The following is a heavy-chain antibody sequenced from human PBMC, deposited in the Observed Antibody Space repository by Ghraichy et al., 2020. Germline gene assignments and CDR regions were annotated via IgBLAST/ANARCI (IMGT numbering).Heavy chain of an antibody. CDR3: ARGPLQPYGDYVGNFDY. V-gene: IGHV4-31*03. CDR1: GGSISSGGYY. CDR2: IYYSGST. D-gene: IGHD4-17*01. Sequence: SETLSLTCTVSGGSISSGGYYWSWIRQHPGKGLEWIGYIYYSGSTYYNPSLKSRVTISVDTSKNQFSLKLSSVTAADTAVYYCARGPLQPYGDYVGNFDYWGQGTLVTVSS. J-gene: IGHJ4*02.